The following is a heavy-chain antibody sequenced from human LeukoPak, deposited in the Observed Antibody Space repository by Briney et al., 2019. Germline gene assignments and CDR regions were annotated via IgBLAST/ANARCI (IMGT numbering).Heavy chain of an antibody. CDR1: GYTFTGYA. Sequence: ASVKVSCKASGYTFTGYAMNWVRQAPGQGLEWMGWINTNTGNPTYAQGFTGRFVFSLDTSVSTAYLQISSLKAEDTAVYYCARVGSGYSSGWYYFDYWGQGTLVTVSS. V-gene: IGHV7-4-1*02. CDR3: ARVGSGYSSGWYYFDY. CDR2: INTNTGNP. D-gene: IGHD6-19*01. J-gene: IGHJ4*02.